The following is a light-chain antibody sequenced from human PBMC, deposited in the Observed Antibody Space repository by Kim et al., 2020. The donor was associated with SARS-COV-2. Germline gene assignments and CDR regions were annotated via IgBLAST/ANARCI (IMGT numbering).Light chain of an antibody. CDR2: EVS. Sequence: LSPGERATLSCRASQSVGSRLAWYQQKPGQAPRLLIYEVSTRATGIPARFTASGSGTQFTLTVSSLQSEDSAVYYCQQHNDWPLTFGGGTKVDIK. CDR1: QSVGSR. J-gene: IGKJ4*01. CDR3: QQHNDWPLT. V-gene: IGKV3-15*01.